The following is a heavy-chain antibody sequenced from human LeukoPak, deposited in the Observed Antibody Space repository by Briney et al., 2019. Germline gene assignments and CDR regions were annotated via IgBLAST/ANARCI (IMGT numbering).Heavy chain of an antibody. CDR1: GFTFDDYG. CDR2: INWNGGST. Sequence: PGGSLRLSCAASGFTFDDYGMSWVRQAPGKGLEWVSGINWNGGSTGYADSVKGRFTISRDNAKNSLYLQMNSLRAEDTAVYYCARSTKIEQWLYLYYYYYYMDVWGKGTTVTVSS. J-gene: IGHJ6*03. V-gene: IGHV3-20*04. D-gene: IGHD2-2*02. CDR3: ARSTKIEQWLYLYYYYYYMDV.